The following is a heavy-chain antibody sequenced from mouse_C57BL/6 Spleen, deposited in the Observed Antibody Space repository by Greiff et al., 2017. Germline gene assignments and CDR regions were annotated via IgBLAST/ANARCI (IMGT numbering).Heavy chain of an antibody. CDR3: ARRNYYGSSLWYFDV. D-gene: IGHD1-1*01. CDR2: IDPSDSYT. V-gene: IGHV1-50*01. Sequence: QVQLQQPGAELVKPGASVKLSCKASGYTFTSYWMQWVKQRPGQGLEWIGEIDPSDSYTNYNQKFKGKATLTVDTSSRTAYMQLSSLTSEDSAVYYCARRNYYGSSLWYFDVWGTETTGTVSS. CDR1: GYTFTSYW. J-gene: IGHJ1*03.